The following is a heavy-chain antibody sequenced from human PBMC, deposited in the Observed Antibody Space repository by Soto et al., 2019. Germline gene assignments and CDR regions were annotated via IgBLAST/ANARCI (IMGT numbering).Heavy chain of an antibody. CDR1: GGSISSSGYY. D-gene: IGHD6-6*01. CDR3: ARAGAHSSSPWHRAYYYGMDV. Sequence: SETLSLTCTVSGGSISSSGYYWSWIRQHPGKGLEWIGYIYYSGSTYYNPSLKSRVTISVDTSKNQFSLKLSSVTAADTAVYYCARAGAHSSSPWHRAYYYGMDVWGQGTTVTVSS. CDR2: IYYSGST. V-gene: IGHV4-31*03. J-gene: IGHJ6*02.